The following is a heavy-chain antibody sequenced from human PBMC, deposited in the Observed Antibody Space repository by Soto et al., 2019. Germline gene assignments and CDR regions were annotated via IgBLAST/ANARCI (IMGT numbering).Heavy chain of an antibody. CDR3: AREVKGDSSGYYYSWFDP. D-gene: IGHD3-22*01. CDR2: IYYSGST. J-gene: IGHJ5*02. CDR1: GGSISSGDYY. Sequence: SETLSLTCTVSGGSISSGDYYWSWIRQPPGKGLEWIGYIYYSGSTYYNPSLKSRVTISADTSKNQFSLKLSSVTAADTAVYYCAREVKGDSSGYYYSWFDPWGQGTLVTVSS. V-gene: IGHV4-30-4*01.